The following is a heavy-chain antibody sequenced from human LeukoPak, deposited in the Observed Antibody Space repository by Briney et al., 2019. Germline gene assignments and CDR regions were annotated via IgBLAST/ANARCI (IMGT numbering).Heavy chain of an antibody. CDR1: GFTFSSYS. Sequence: PGGSLRLSCAASGFTFSSYSMNWVRQAPGKGLEWVSYISSSSSTIYYAGSVKGRFTISRDNAKNSLYLQMNSLRAEDTAVYYCARDGGYYDSSGYYYGHYFDYWGQGTLVTVSS. V-gene: IGHV3-48*01. D-gene: IGHD3-22*01. CDR2: ISSSSSTI. J-gene: IGHJ4*02. CDR3: ARDGGYYDSSGYYYGHYFDY.